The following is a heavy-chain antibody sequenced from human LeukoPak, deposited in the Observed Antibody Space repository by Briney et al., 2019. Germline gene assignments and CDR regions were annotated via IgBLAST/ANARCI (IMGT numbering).Heavy chain of an antibody. V-gene: IGHV3-23*01. CDR2: INGIGAST. D-gene: IGHD3-9*01. CDR3: AKAPSPYYDILTGFDY. Sequence: GGSLRLSCAASGFSFTNYGMAWVRQAPGKGLEWLSAINGIGASTYYADSVQGRFTISRDNSKNTLYLQMNSLRAEDTAVYYCAKAPSPYYDILTGFDYWGQGTLVTVSS. J-gene: IGHJ4*02. CDR1: GFSFTNYG.